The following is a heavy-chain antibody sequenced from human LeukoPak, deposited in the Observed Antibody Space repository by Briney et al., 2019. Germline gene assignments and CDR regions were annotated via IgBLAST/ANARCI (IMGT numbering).Heavy chain of an antibody. CDR3: GRTSDGIFGVVIIGGRYYFDY. J-gene: IGHJ4*02. Sequence: GASVKVSCKASGYTFTSYAMHWVRQAPGQRLEWMGWINAGNGNTKYSQKFQGRVTITRDTSASTAYMELSSLRSEDTAVYYCGRTSDGIFGVVIIGGRYYFDYWGQGTLVTVSS. V-gene: IGHV1-3*01. CDR1: GYTFTSYA. CDR2: INAGNGNT. D-gene: IGHD3-3*01.